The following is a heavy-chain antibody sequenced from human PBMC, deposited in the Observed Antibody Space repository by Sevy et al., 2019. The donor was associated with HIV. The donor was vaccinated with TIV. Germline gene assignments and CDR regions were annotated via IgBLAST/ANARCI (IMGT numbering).Heavy chain of an antibody. CDR3: ARHWLVTKTYNWFDP. CDR1: GGSISSSSYY. J-gene: IGHJ5*02. V-gene: IGHV4-39*01. CDR2: IYYSGST. D-gene: IGHD2-21*02. Sequence: SETLSLTCTVSGGSISSSSYYWGWIRQPPGKGLEWIGSIYYSGSTYYNPSLKSRVTISVDTSKNQFSLKLGSVTAADTAVYYCARHWLVTKTYNWFDPWGQGTLVTVSS.